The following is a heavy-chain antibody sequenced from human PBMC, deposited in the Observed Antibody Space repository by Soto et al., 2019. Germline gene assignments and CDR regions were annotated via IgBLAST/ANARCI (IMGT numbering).Heavy chain of an antibody. J-gene: IGHJ4*02. Sequence: SETLSLTCTVSGDSISSSSYYWGWIRQPPGKGLEWIGSIYYSGSTHYNPSLKSRVTISVDTSKNQFSLNLSSVTAADTAVYYCAREPPARDFDYWGQGTLVTVSS. CDR3: AREPPARDFDY. V-gene: IGHV4-39*02. CDR2: IYYSGST. CDR1: GDSISSSSYY.